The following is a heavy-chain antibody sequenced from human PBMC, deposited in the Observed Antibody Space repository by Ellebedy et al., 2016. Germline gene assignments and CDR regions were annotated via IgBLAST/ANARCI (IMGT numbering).Heavy chain of an antibody. CDR2: ISTDGSIT. J-gene: IGHJ4*02. CDR3: ARDSPCTDTSCYSLDY. CDR1: GFTFTNYW. D-gene: IGHD2-15*01. V-gene: IGHV3-74*03. Sequence: GGSLRLSXAASGFTFTNYWMHWVRQAPGKGLVWVSRISTDGSITTYADSVQGRFTVSRDNAKKSLSLQMSSLRVGDTAIYYCARDSPCTDTSCYSLDYWGQGILVTVSA.